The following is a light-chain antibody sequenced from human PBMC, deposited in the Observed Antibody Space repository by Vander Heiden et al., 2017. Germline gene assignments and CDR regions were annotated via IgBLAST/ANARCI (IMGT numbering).Light chain of an antibody. V-gene: IGKV1-8*01. CDR3: QQYDSYPIT. J-gene: IGKJ5*01. CDR2: AAS. CDR1: QGISSY. Sequence: AIRMTQSPSSFSASTGDRVTITCRASQGISSYLAWYQQKPGKAPKLLIYAASTLQSGVPSRFSDSGSGTDFTLTISCLQSEDFATYYCQQYDSYPITFGQGTRLEIK.